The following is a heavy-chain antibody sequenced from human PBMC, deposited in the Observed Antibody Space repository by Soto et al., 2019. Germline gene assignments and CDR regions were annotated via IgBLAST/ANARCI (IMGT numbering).Heavy chain of an antibody. V-gene: IGHV4-4*07. CDR1: GASISGFY. J-gene: IGHJ5*02. Sequence: QVQLQESGPGLVKPSETQSLTCTVSGASISGFYWSWIRKSAGKGLEWIGRIYATGTTDYNPSLKSRVMMTVDTSKKQFSLKLRSVTAADTAVYYCVRDGTKTLRDWFDPWGQGISVTVSS. D-gene: IGHD1-1*01. CDR2: IYATGTT. CDR3: VRDGTKTLRDWFDP.